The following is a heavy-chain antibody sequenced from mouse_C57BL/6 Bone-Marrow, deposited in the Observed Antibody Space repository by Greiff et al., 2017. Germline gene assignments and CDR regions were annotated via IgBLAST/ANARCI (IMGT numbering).Heavy chain of an antibody. CDR2: IYPRSGNT. Sequence: VQVVESGAELARPGASVKLSCKASGYTFTSYGISWVKQRTGQGLEWIGEIYPRSGNTYYNEKFKGKATLTADKSSSTAYMELRSLTSEDSAVYFCARTGGSYDCDGVFRYAMDYWGQGTSVTVSS. V-gene: IGHV1-81*01. CDR1: GYTFTSYG. J-gene: IGHJ4*01. D-gene: IGHD2-4*01. CDR3: ARTGGSYDCDGVFRYAMDY.